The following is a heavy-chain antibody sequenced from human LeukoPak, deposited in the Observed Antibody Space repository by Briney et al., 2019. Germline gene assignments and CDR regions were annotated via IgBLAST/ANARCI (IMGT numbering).Heavy chain of an antibody. J-gene: IGHJ6*03. CDR1: DYG. D-gene: IGHD2-8*02. V-gene: IGHV3-30*18. CDR3: AKNRGHCVDGVCHNYYYMDV. CDR2: ISYDESDK. Sequence: SGGSLRLSCAASDYGMHWVRQAPGKGLEWVAVISYDESDKYYADSVKGRFTISRDNSKNTLYLQMNSLRPEDTAVYYCAKNRGHCVDGVCHNYYYMDVWGRGTTVTVSS.